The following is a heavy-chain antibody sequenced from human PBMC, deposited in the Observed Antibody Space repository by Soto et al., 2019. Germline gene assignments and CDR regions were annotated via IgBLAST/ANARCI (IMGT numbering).Heavy chain of an antibody. V-gene: IGHV4-4*02. CDR2: IHHSGST. J-gene: IGHJ4*02. CDR3: ASSAYCGGDCFRLFDY. CDR1: GGAITTSSC. D-gene: IGHD2-21*02. Sequence: SETLSPTYAISGGAITTSSCWTWVRQPPGKVLEWIGEIHHSGSTNYNPSLKSRVTISVDKSKNQFSLTLSSVTAADTAVYYCASSAYCGGDCFRLFDYWGQGTLVTVS.